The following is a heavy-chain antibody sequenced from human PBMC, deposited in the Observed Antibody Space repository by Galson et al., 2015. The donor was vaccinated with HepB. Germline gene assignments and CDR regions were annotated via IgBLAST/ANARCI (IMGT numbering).Heavy chain of an antibody. V-gene: IGHV3-30*18. CDR1: GFTFSSYG. CDR3: AKDLGVSDCSGGSCHYYYYGMDV. J-gene: IGHJ6*02. D-gene: IGHD2-15*01. Sequence: SLRLSCAASGFTFSSYGMHWVRQAPGKGLEWVAVISYDGSNKYYADSVKGRFTISRDNSKNTLYLQMNSLRAEDTAVYYCAKDLGVSDCSGGSCHYYYYGMDVWGQGTTVTVSS. CDR2: ISYDGSNK.